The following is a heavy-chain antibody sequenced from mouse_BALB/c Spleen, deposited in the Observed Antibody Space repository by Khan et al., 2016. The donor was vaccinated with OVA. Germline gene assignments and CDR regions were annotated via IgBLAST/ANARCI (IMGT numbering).Heavy chain of an antibody. V-gene: IGHV9-3-1*01. CDR1: GYTFTNYG. CDR3: ARGGYWYFGI. Sequence: IQLVQSGPELKKPGETVNISCKAPGYTFTNYGMNWVTQAPGKGLKWLGWINTSTGAPTYADDFMGRFAFSLATSAINAYWQINNHKNEDTTTDCCARGGYWYFGIWGAGTTVTVTS. CDR2: INTSTGAP. J-gene: IGHJ1*01.